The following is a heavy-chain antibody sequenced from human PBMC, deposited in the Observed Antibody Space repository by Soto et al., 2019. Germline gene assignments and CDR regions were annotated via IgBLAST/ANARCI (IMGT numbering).Heavy chain of an antibody. J-gene: IGHJ4*02. CDR2: INPSVGST. D-gene: IGHD3-10*01. V-gene: IGHV1-46*01. Sequence: QVQLVQSGAEVRKPGASVKVSCKPSGYTFTTYNMHWVRQAPGQGLEWMGVINPSVGSTSYAQKFQGRVTMTWDTSTSTVYMELSSLRSVETAVYYCARAGPVYFDYWGQGTLVTVSS. CDR1: GYTFTTYN. CDR3: ARAGPVYFDY.